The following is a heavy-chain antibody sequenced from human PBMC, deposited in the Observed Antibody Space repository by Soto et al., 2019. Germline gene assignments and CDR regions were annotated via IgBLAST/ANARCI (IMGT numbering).Heavy chain of an antibody. D-gene: IGHD3-22*01. CDR2: IYYSGST. CDR1: GGSISSYY. J-gene: IGHJ4*02. Sequence: SETLSLTCTVSGGSISSYYWSWIRQPPGKGLEWIGYIYYSGSTNYNPSLKSRVTISVDTSKNQFSLKLISVTAADTAVYYCARAPVYYYDSSGYYDYWGQGTLVTVSS. CDR3: ARAPVYYYDSSGYYDY. V-gene: IGHV4-59*01.